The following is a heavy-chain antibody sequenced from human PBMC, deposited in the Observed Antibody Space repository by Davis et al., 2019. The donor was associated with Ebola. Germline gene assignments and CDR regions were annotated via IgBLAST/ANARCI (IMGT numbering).Heavy chain of an antibody. CDR1: GYTFTGSY. V-gene: IGHV1-2*06. J-gene: IGHJ5*02. D-gene: IGHD2-15*01. CDR2: IHHNSGGS. Sequence: SVPVSCKASGYTFTGSYMYWVRQAPGHGLEWMGRIHHNSGGSNYVQKFQGRVTMTRDTSINTAYMELSRLRSDDTAIYYCARGYCTGGICSEHWFDPWGQGALVTVSS. CDR3: ARGYCTGGICSEHWFDP.